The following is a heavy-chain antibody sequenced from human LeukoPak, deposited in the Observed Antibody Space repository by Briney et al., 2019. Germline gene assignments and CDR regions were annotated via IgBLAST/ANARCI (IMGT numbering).Heavy chain of an antibody. Sequence: PSETLSLTCAVHGGSFSGYYWSWIRQPPGNGLEWIGEINHSGSTNYNPSLKSRVTISVDTSKNQFSLKLSSVTAADTAVYYCARHSSSGWYLDAFDIWGQGTMVTVSS. J-gene: IGHJ3*02. V-gene: IGHV4-34*01. CDR3: ARHSSSGWYLDAFDI. D-gene: IGHD6-19*01. CDR1: GGSFSGYY. CDR2: INHSGST.